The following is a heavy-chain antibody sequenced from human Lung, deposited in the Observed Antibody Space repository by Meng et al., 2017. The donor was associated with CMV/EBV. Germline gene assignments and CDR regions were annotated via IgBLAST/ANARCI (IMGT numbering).Heavy chain of an antibody. CDR1: GFTFNSYA. J-gene: IGHJ3*02. Sequence: LSLTCAGSGFTFNSYAMGWVRQAPGKGLEWVTSISGSSDSTYYADSVKGRFTISRDSSKNTLYLQMNSLRAEDTALYYCARDQQSIFGRRGAFDIWGQGTXVTVSS. CDR3: ARDQQSIFGRRGAFDI. V-gene: IGHV3-23*01. D-gene: IGHD3-3*01. CDR2: ISGSSDST.